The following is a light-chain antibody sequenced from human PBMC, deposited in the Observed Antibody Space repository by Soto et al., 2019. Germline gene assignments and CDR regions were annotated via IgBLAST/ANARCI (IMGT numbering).Light chain of an antibody. CDR3: QQRGNWPPWT. CDR2: DAS. Sequence: EIVLTQSPATLSLSPGERATLSCRASRSVSSYLAWYQQKPGQAPRLLIYDASNRATGIPARFSGSGSGTDFTLTISSLEPEDFAVYYCQQRGNWPPWTFGQGTKVAIK. CDR1: RSVSSY. V-gene: IGKV3-11*01. J-gene: IGKJ1*01.